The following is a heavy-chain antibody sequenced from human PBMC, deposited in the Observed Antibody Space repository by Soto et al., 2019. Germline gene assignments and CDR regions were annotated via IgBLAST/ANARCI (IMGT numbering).Heavy chain of an antibody. CDR2: INHSGST. J-gene: IGHJ4*02. Sequence: ASETLSLTCAVYGGSFSGYYWSWIRQPPGKGLEWIGEINHSGSTNYNPSLKSRVTISVDTSKNQFSLKLSSVTAADTAVYYCARQGAYYYDSSDYYFDYWGQGTLVTVSS. D-gene: IGHD3-22*01. CDR1: GGSFSGYY. V-gene: IGHV4-34*01. CDR3: ARQGAYYYDSSDYYFDY.